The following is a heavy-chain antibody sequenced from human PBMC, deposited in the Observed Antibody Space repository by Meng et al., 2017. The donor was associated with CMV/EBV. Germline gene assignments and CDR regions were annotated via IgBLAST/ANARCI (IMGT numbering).Heavy chain of an antibody. CDR2: IYSCGST. D-gene: IGHD3-3*01. CDR3: ARDATVRFLEVGGMDV. CDR1: GFTVSSNY. J-gene: IGHJ6*02. Sequence: GESLMISCAASGFTVSSNYMSWVRQAPGKGLEWVSVIYSCGSTYYADSVKGRFTIPRDNSKNTLYLQMNSLRAEDTAVYYCARDATVRFLEVGGMDVWGQGTTVTVSS. V-gene: IGHV3-53*01.